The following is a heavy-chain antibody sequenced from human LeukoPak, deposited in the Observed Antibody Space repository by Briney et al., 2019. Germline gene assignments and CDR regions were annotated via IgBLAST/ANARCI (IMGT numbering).Heavy chain of an antibody. CDR1: GYTFTGYY. J-gene: IGHJ4*02. V-gene: IGHV1-2*02. CDR2: INPNSGGT. D-gene: IGHD3-16*01. CDR3: ARGAYDYVWGRPVDY. Sequence: ASVKVSCKASGYTFTGYYMHWVRQAPGQGLEWMGWINPNSGGTNYAQKFQGRVTMTGDTSISTAYMELSRLRSDDTAVYYCARGAYDYVWGRPVDYWGQGTLVTVSP.